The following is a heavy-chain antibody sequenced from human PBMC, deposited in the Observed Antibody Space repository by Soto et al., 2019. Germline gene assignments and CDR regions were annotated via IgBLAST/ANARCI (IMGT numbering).Heavy chain of an antibody. J-gene: IGHJ6*03. CDR3: ARHRVLAPGTMDV. Sequence: SETLSLTCTVSGGSISSYYWSWIRQPPGKGLEWIGYIYYSGSTNYNPSLKSRVTISVDTSKNQFSLKLSSVTAADTAVYYCARHRVLAPGTMDVWGKGTTVTVSS. D-gene: IGHD1-1*01. V-gene: IGHV4-59*08. CDR1: GGSISSYY. CDR2: IYYSGST.